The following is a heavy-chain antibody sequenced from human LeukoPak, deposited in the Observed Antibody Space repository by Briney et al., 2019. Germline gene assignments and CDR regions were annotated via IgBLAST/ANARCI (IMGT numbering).Heavy chain of an antibody. CDR3: AKDGHDYGDYAFDS. CDR2: NWRTGDWT. CDR1: GFIFRDYV. J-gene: IGHJ4*02. Sequence: GGSLRLSCTASGFIFRDYVMSWVRQAPGKGPEWVAANWRTGDWTHYVDSVKGRFTISRDNSKNTLYLQMNRLRVADTAIYYCAKDGHDYGDYAFDSWGQGTLVTVSS. V-gene: IGHV3-23*05. D-gene: IGHD4-17*01.